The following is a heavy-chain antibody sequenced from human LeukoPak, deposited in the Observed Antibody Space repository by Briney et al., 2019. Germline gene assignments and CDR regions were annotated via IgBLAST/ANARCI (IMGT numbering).Heavy chain of an antibody. CDR1: GGSISSSSYY. Sequence: PSETLSLTCTVSGGSISSSSYYWSWIRQPAGKGLEWIGRIYTSGSTNYNPSLKSRVTMSVDTSKNQFSLKLSSVTAADTAVYYCAREAIAARRGFYYYYYYMDVWGKGTTVTVSS. CDR2: IYTSGST. CDR3: AREAIAARRGFYYYYYYMDV. D-gene: IGHD6-6*01. V-gene: IGHV4-61*02. J-gene: IGHJ6*03.